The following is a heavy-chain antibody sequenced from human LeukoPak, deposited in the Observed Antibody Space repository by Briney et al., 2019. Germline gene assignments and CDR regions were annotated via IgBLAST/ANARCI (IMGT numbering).Heavy chain of an antibody. J-gene: IGHJ3*02. CDR1: GGSISSSNW. CDR3: ARDWLYYDSSGYPAFDI. Sequence: SETLSLTCAVSGGSISSSNWWSWVRQPPGKGLEWIGEIYHSGSTNYNPSLKSRVTISVDKSKNQFSLKLSSVTAADTAVYYCARDWLYYDSSGYPAFDIWGQGTMVTVSS. D-gene: IGHD3-22*01. CDR2: IYHSGST. V-gene: IGHV4-4*02.